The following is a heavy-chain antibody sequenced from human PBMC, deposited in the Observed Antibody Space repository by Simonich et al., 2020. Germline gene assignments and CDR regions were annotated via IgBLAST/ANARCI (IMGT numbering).Heavy chain of an antibody. CDR1: GGSISSSSYY. Sequence: QLQLQESGPGLVKPSETLSLTCTVSGGSISSSSYYWGWIRQPPGKGLEWIGSSYYSGTTYYNPPLKSRVTISVDTSKNQFSLKLSSVTAADTAVYYCARHAGFAFDIWGQGTMVTVSS. CDR2: SYYSGTT. D-gene: IGHD6-13*01. CDR3: ARHAGFAFDI. J-gene: IGHJ3*02. V-gene: IGHV4-39*01.